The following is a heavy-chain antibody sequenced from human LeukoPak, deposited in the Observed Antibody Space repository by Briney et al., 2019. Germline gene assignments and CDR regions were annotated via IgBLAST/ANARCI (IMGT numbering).Heavy chain of an antibody. V-gene: IGHV4-39*07. D-gene: IGHD3-22*01. CDR2: INHSGST. Sequence: SETLSLTCTVSGGSISSSSYYWSWIRQPPGKGLEWIGEINHSGSTNYNPSLKSRVTISVDTSKNQFSLKLSSVTAADTAVYYCASEAYYYDSSGYYKYWGQGALVTVSS. J-gene: IGHJ4*02. CDR1: GGSISSSSYY. CDR3: ASEAYYYDSSGYYKY.